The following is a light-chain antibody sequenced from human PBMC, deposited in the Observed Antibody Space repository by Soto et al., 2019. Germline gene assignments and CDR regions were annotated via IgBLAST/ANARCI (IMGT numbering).Light chain of an antibody. V-gene: IGKV3-20*01. CDR2: GAS. CDR3: QQYGSSPGT. Sequence: EIVLTQSQSTLSLSPGERATLSCRASQSVSSSYLAWYQQKPGQAPRLLIYGASSRATGIPDRFSGSGSGTDFTLTISRLEPEDFAVYYCQQYGSSPGTFGQGTKVDIK. J-gene: IGKJ1*01. CDR1: QSVSSSY.